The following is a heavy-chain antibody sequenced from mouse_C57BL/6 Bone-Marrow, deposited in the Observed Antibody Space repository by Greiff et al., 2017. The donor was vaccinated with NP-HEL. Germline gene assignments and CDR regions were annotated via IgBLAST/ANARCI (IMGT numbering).Heavy chain of an antibody. CDR1: GFNIKDDY. CDR2: IDPENGDT. Sequence: EVKLVESGAELVRPGASVKLSCTASGFNIKDDYMHWVKQRPEQGLEWIGWIDPENGDTEYASKFQGKATITADTSSNTAYLQLSSLTSEDTAVYYCTTSGGTDAYWGQRTLVTVSA. J-gene: IGHJ3*01. D-gene: IGHD4-1*01. V-gene: IGHV14-4*01. CDR3: TTSGGTDAY.